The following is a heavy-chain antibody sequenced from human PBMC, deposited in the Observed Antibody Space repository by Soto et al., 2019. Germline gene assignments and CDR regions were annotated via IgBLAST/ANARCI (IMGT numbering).Heavy chain of an antibody. Sequence: VSVKVSCKASGYTFTSYAMHWVRQAPGQRLEWMGWINAGNGNTKYSQKFQGRVTITRDTSASTAYMELSSLRSEDTAVYYCAREEDSSGYDAFDIWGQGTMVTVSS. CDR3: AREEDSSGYDAFDI. V-gene: IGHV1-3*01. CDR1: GYTFTSYA. D-gene: IGHD3-22*01. J-gene: IGHJ3*02. CDR2: INAGNGNT.